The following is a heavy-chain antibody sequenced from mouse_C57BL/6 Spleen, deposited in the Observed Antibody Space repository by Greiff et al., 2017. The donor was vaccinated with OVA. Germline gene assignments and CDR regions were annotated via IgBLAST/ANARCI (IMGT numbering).Heavy chain of an antibody. J-gene: IGHJ1*03. CDR2: IYPGDGDT. D-gene: IGHD2-4*01. CDR3: ARSYDYDGWYFDV. Sequence: QVQLQQSGAELVKPGASVKISCKASGYAFSSYWMNWVKQRPGKGLEWIGQIYPGDGDTNYNGKFKGKATLTADKSSSTAYMQLSSLTSEDSAVYFCARSYDYDGWYFDVWGTGTTVTVSS. CDR1: GYAFSSYW. V-gene: IGHV1-80*01.